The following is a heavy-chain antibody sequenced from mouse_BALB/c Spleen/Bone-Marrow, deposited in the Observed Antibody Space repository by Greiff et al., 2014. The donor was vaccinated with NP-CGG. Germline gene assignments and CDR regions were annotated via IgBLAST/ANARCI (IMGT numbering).Heavy chain of an antibody. CDR3: ARSNGNYVLAY. D-gene: IGHD2-1*01. CDR2: INPSSGYT. CDR1: GYTFTGYT. V-gene: IGHV1-4*01. J-gene: IGHJ3*01. Sequence: QVQLQQSGAELARPGASVKMSCKASGYTFTGYTMHWVKQRPGQGLEWIGYINPSSGYTNYDQKFKDKATLTADKSSSTAYMQLSSLTSEDSAVYYCARSNGNYVLAYWGQGTLVTVSA.